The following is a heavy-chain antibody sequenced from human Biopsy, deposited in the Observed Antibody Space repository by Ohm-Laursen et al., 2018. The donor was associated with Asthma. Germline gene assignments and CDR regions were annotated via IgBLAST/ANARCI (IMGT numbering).Heavy chain of an antibody. CDR3: ASDFPKDYVRYNFQF. Sequence: GASVKVSCKISGYSLTDLSMHWVRQAPGQGLEWMGGHGHEEGGTVNARRFQGRVTITEDTSTDTAYMELSSLSSDDTAVYYCASDFPKDYVRYNFQFWGQGTLVTVSS. CDR2: HGHEEGGT. J-gene: IGHJ4*02. CDR1: GYSLTDLS. V-gene: IGHV1-24*01. D-gene: IGHD4-17*01.